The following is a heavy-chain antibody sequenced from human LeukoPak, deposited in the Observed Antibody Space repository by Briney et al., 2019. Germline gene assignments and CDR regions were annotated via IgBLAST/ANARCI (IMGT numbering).Heavy chain of an antibody. CDR2: FDPEDGEK. CDR3: ATVGRQWELRIWYFDL. V-gene: IGHV1-24*01. Sequence: ASVTVSCKVSGYTLTELSMHWVRQAPGKGLEWMGGFDPEDGEKIYAQKFQGRVTMTEDTSTDTAYMELSSLRSEDTAVYYCATVGRQWELRIWYFDLWGRGTLVTVSS. J-gene: IGHJ2*01. CDR1: GYTLTELS. D-gene: IGHD1-26*01.